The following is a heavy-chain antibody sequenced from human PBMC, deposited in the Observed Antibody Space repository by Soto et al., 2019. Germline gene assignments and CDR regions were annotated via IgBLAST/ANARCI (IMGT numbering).Heavy chain of an antibody. CDR1: GFTFDDYA. V-gene: IGHV3-9*01. D-gene: IGHD3-3*01. CDR2: ISWNSGSI. CDR3: AKGATIFGVVITTESFYYFDY. Sequence: GGSLRLSCAASGFTFDDYAMHWVRQAPGKGLEWVSGISWNSGSIGYADSVKGRFTISRDNAKNSLYLQMNSLRAEDTALYYCAKGATIFGVVITTESFYYFDYWGQGTLVTVSS. J-gene: IGHJ4*02.